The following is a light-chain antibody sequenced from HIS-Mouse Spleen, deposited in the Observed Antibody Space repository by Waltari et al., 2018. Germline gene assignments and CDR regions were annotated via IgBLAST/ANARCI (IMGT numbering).Light chain of an antibody. V-gene: IGKV2-29*03. J-gene: IGKJ1*01. CDR3: MQGMHLPRT. Sequence: DIVMTQTPLSLSVTPGQPASISCKSSQSLLHSDGKTYLYWYLQKPGQSPQLLIYEVSIRFAGVTVRFSGSGSRTDFTLKISRVEAEDVGVYYCMQGMHLPRTFGQGTKVEIK. CDR1: QSLLHSDGKTY. CDR2: EVS.